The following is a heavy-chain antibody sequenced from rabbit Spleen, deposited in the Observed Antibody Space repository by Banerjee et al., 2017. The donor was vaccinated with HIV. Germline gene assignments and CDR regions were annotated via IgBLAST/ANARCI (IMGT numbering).Heavy chain of an antibody. D-gene: IGHD6-1*01. CDR1: GFSFSNKAV. Sequence: EQLLESGGGLVKPEGSLKLSCTASGFSFSNKAVMCWVRQAPGKGLEWIACINAVTGRPVYANWAKGRFTFSKTSSTTVTLQMTSLTAADTATYFCVREAGYGGYGDANLWGQGTLVTVS. CDR2: INAVTGRP. J-gene: IGHJ4*01. CDR3: VREAGYGGYGDANL. V-gene: IGHV1S45*01.